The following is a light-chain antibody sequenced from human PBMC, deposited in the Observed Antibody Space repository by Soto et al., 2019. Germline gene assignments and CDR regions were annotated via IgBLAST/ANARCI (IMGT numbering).Light chain of an antibody. CDR2: EVT. J-gene: IGLJ2*01. Sequence: QSALTQPPSASGSPGQSVTISCTGTSSDVGGYNYVSWYQQHPGKAPKVMIYEVTKRPSGVPDRFSGSKSGNTASLTVSGLQAEDEADYHCSSYASSNEVVFGGGTKVTVL. CDR1: SSDVGGYNY. V-gene: IGLV2-8*01. CDR3: SSYASSNEVV.